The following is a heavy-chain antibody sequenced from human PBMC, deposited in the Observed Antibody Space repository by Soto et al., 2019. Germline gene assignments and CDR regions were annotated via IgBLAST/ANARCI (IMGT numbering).Heavy chain of an antibody. CDR1: GGSISDYQ. J-gene: IGHJ4*02. CDR2: IYYSGRT. CDR3: ARMRGLGEISPEFDY. D-gene: IGHD3-16*02. V-gene: IGHV4-59*01. Sequence: QVQLQEAGLGLVKPSETLSLTCSVSGGSISDYQWNWIRQPPGKGLERIGYIYYSGRTNYNPSLKSRVTISLDTSTKQFSLRLRAVTAADTAVYYCARMRGLGEISPEFDYWGQGTVVTVSS.